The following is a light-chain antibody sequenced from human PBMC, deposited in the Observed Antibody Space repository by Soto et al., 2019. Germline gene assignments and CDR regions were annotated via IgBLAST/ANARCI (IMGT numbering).Light chain of an antibody. Sequence: IVLTQSPGTLSLSPGERATLSCRASQSVSSSYLAWYQQKPGQAPRLLIYGASSRATGIPDRFSGSGSGTDFTLTISRLEPEDFAVYYYQEYGSSPDTFGQGTKLEIK. J-gene: IGKJ2*01. V-gene: IGKV3-20*01. CDR1: QSVSSSY. CDR2: GAS. CDR3: QEYGSSPDT.